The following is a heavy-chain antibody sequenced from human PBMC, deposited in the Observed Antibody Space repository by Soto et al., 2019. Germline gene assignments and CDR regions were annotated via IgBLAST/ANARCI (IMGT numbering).Heavy chain of an antibody. V-gene: IGHV3-7*01. CDR2: IKQDGSEK. J-gene: IGHJ4*02. Sequence: EVQLVESGGGLVQPGGSLRLSCAASGFTFSSYWMSWVRQAPGKGLEWVANIKQDGSEKYYVDSVKGRFTISRDNAKNSLYLQMNSLRAEDTAVYYCARALRPSYYDFWSGYTDFDYLGQGILVTVSS. CDR1: GFTFSSYW. CDR3: ARALRPSYYDFWSGYTDFDY. D-gene: IGHD3-3*01.